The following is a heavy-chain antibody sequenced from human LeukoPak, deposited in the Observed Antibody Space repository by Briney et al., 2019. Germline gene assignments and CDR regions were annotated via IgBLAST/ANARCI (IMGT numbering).Heavy chain of an antibody. Sequence: GGSLRLSCEASGFTFSSFIMHWVRQAPGKGLEWVSSIRSSISYIYYADAVKGRFTISRDNAKNSLSLQMNSLRAEDTAVYYCAASYSVYDSPGYWGQGTLVTVSS. V-gene: IGHV3-21*01. J-gene: IGHJ4*02. CDR1: GFTFSSFI. CDR2: IRSSISYI. CDR3: AASYSVYDSPGY. D-gene: IGHD5/OR15-5a*01.